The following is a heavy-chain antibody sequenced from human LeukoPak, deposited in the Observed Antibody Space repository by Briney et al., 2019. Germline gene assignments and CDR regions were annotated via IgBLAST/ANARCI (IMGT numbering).Heavy chain of an antibody. CDR3: ATGEGH. CDR2: IKQDGSAK. CDR1: GFIFSSDW. Sequence: QPGGSLRLSCSATGFIFSSDWMKWVRQAPGKGLEWVATIKQDGSAKHYGDSVKGRFTISRDNAKNTLYLKMNTLRAEDTAVYYCATGEGHWGQGTLVTVSS. J-gene: IGHJ4*02. D-gene: IGHD2-21*01. V-gene: IGHV3-7*01.